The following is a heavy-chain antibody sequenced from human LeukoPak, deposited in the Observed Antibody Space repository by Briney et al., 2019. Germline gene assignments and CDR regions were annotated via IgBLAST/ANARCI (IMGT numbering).Heavy chain of an antibody. V-gene: IGHV4-59*01. CDR2: IYNSGST. D-gene: IGHD1-26*01. CDR3: VRDRELTY. CDR1: GGSISIYY. Sequence: SETLSLTCTVSGGSISIYYWSWIRQPPGKGLEWIGYIYNSGSTNYNPSLRSRVTISVDTSKNQFSLKLNSVTAADTAVYYCVRDRELTYWSQGTLVTVSS. J-gene: IGHJ4*02.